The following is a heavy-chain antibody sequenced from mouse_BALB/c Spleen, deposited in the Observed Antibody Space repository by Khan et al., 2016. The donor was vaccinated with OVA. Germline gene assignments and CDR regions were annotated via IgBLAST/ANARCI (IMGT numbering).Heavy chain of an antibody. J-gene: IGHJ3*01. CDR2: ISSGGDYT. Sequence: EVELVESGGDLVKPGGSLKFSCAASGFTFSSYSMSWVRQTPDKRLGWVATISSGGDYTYYSDNVKGRFTISRDNAKNNLYLQMSSLKSEDTAMYYCASHLTGSFAYWGQGTLVTVSA. CDR1: GFTFSSYS. CDR3: ASHLTGSFAY. V-gene: IGHV5-6*01. D-gene: IGHD4-1*01.